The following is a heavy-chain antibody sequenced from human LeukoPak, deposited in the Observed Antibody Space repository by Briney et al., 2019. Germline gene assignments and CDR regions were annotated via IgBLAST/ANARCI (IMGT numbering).Heavy chain of an antibody. J-gene: IGHJ6*02. CDR3: ARGWDTGYSYYGMDV. CDR2: IYYSGST. Sequence: SETLSLTCTVSGGSISSYYWSWIRQPPGKGLEWIGYIYYSGSTNYNPSLKSRVTISVDTSKNQLFLKLSSVTAADTAVYYCARGWDTGYSYYGMDVWGPGTTVTVSS. V-gene: IGHV4-59*01. CDR1: GGSISSYY. D-gene: IGHD5-18*01.